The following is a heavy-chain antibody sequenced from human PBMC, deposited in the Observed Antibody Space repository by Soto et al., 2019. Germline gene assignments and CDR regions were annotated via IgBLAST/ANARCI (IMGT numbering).Heavy chain of an antibody. Sequence: ASVKVSCKASGYTFTGNYIHWVRQAPGQGLEWMGWVNPDNGGTTSAQKFQGRVTMTSDTSITTAYMELNRLTSDDTAVYYCARDPRPPSGWLGFWEYGMDVWGQGTTVTVSS. CDR3: ARDPRPPSGWLGFWEYGMDV. CDR1: GYTFTGNY. V-gene: IGHV1-2*02. D-gene: IGHD3-3*01. J-gene: IGHJ6*02. CDR2: VNPDNGGT.